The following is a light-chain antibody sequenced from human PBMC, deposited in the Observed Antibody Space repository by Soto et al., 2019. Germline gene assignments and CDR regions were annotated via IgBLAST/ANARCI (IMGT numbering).Light chain of an antibody. CDR1: QSVSSY. CDR3: QQRSNWPPT. Sequence: EIVLTQSPATLSLSPGERATLSCRASQSVSSYLAWYQQKPGQAPRLLIYDASNKATGIPTKFSGSGSGTDFTLTHSRLEPEDFAVYYCQQRSNWPPTFGPGTKMDIK. J-gene: IGKJ3*01. CDR2: DAS. V-gene: IGKV3-11*01.